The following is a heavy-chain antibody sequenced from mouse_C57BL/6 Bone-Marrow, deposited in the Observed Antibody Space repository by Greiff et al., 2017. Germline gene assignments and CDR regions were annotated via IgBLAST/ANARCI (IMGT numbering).Heavy chain of an antibody. J-gene: IGHJ1*03. CDR3: ARPYYSNYWYFDV. D-gene: IGHD2-5*01. CDR1: GYTFTSYW. V-gene: IGHV1-55*01. Sequence: QVQLKQPGAELVKPGASVKMSCKDSGYTFTSYWITWVKQRPGQGLEWIGDIYPGSGSTNYNEKFKSKATLTVDTSSSTAYMQLSSLTSEDSAVYYCARPYYSNYWYFDVWGTGTTGTVSS. CDR2: IYPGSGST.